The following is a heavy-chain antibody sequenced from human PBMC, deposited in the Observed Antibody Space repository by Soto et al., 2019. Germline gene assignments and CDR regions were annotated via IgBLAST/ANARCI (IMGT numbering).Heavy chain of an antibody. Sequence: PGGSLRLSCAASGFTFSTYKMNWVRQAPGKGLEWVSYISGDSGTIYYADSVKGRFTISRDNSKNSLYLQMSSLRDEDTAVYYCVRNGGFDYWGQGTLVTVSS. CDR3: VRNGGFDY. D-gene: IGHD3-16*01. V-gene: IGHV3-48*02. CDR2: ISGDSGTI. CDR1: GFTFSTYK. J-gene: IGHJ4*02.